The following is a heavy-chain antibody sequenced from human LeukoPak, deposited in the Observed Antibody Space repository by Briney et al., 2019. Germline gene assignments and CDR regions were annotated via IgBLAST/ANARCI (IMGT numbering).Heavy chain of an antibody. CDR3: ARVASKGGMDV. V-gene: IGHV4-59*01. CDR2: IHYTWNA. Sequence: SETLSLTCSVSGGSIGSYHWSWIRQTPGKGLEWIGHIHYTWNAKYNHSLKSRVTISLDRSNNQFSLRLSSVTAADTAVYYCARVASKGGMDVWGQGTTVTVS. D-gene: IGHD5/OR15-5a*01. J-gene: IGHJ6*02. CDR1: GGSIGSYH.